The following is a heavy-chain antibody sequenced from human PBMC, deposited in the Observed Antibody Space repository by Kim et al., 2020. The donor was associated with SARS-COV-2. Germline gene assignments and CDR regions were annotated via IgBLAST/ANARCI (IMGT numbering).Heavy chain of an antibody. CDR3: ARPTSPYNFYGMDV. CDR1: RDTFISYY. CDR2: IYPDDSAT. J-gene: IGHJ6*02. V-gene: IGHV5-51*01. Sequence: GESLKISCKGSRDTFISYYIAWVRQMPGKGLDWMGIIYPDDSATTYNPSFQGLVTISADQSISTAYLQLTSLKASDSAIYYCARPTSPYNFYGMDVWGQGTTVTVSS. D-gene: IGHD1-1*01.